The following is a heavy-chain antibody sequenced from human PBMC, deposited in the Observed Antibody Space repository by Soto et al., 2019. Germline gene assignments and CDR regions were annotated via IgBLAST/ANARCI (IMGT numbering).Heavy chain of an antibody. V-gene: IGHV3-23*01. CDR3: AKDGNWLDVYYDV. CDR1: GIEFSNYA. D-gene: IGHD3-16*01. CDR2: VSASGRSR. J-gene: IGHJ4*02. Sequence: EVQLLESGGGLVQPGGSLRLSCVGSGIEFSNYAMSWVRQAPGKGLEWVSIVSASGRSRYHADSVKGRFTISRDNSKNTLYLPMTNLRAEDTAVYYWAKDGNWLDVYYDVWGQGTPVTVSS.